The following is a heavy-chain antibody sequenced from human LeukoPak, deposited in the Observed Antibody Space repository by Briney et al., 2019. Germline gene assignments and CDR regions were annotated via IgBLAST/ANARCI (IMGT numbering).Heavy chain of an antibody. D-gene: IGHD6-13*01. CDR2: MYYSGST. V-gene: IGHV4-59*01. CDR3: ARGGSWHYYFDY. CDR1: GGSISSYY. J-gene: IGHJ4*02. Sequence: SETLSLTCTVSGGSISSYYWIWIRQPPGKGLEWIGYMYYSGSTNYNPSLKSRVTISVDTSKNQFSLKLSSVTAADTAVYYCARGGSWHYYFDYWGQGTLVTVSS.